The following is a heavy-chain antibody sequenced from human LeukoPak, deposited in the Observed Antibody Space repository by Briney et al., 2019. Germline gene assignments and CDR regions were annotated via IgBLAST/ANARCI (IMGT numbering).Heavy chain of an antibody. CDR1: GGSISSYY. CDR2: IYTSGSN. J-gene: IGHJ5*02. V-gene: IGHV4-4*07. CDR3: ARDWRGVTMVRGKNWFDP. Sequence: PSETLSLTCTVSGGSISSYYWSWLRQPAGKGLEWIGRIYTSGSNNYNPSLKSRVTMSVDTSKNQFSLKLSSVTAADTAVYYCARDWRGVTMVRGKNWFDPWGQGTLVTVSS. D-gene: IGHD3-10*01.